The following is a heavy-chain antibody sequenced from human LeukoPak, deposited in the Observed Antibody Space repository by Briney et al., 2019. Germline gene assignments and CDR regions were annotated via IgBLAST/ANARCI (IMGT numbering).Heavy chain of an antibody. Sequence: GGSLRLSCAASGFTFSSYAMSWVRQAPGKGLEWVSAISGSGGSTYYADSVKGRFTISRDNSKNTLYQQMNSLRAEDTAVYYCAKDSSPIYALWFGESYYFDYWGQGTLVTVSS. J-gene: IGHJ4*02. CDR2: ISGSGGST. V-gene: IGHV3-23*01. D-gene: IGHD3-10*01. CDR3: AKDSSPIYALWFGESYYFDY. CDR1: GFTFSSYA.